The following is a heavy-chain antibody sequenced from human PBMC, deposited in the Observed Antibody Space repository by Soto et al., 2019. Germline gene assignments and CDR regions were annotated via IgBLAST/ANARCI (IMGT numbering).Heavy chain of an antibody. J-gene: IGHJ6*02. Sequence: QVQLQESGPGLVKPSETLSLTCTVSGGSITNYYCSWFRQPPGKGLEWIGYIQYNGYSAYNLSLNRRVTMSTDTSKTQFSLMLESVTATDTAVYYCARHGFGSLHGLVDVWGQGTTVIVSS. CDR3: ARHGFGSLHGLVDV. V-gene: IGHV4-59*08. CDR1: GGSITNYY. CDR2: IQYNGYS. D-gene: IGHD3-10*01.